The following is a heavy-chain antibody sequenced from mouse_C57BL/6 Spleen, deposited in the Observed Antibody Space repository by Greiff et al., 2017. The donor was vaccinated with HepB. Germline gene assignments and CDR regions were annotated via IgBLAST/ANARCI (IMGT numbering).Heavy chain of an antibody. CDR1: GYTFTSYW. J-gene: IGHJ4*01. D-gene: IGHD1-1*01. V-gene: IGHV1-72*01. CDR2: IDPNSGGT. CDR3: AVDYYGSSYEYYAMDY. Sequence: QVQLQQPGAELVKPGASVKLSCKASGYTFTSYWMHWVKQRPGRGLEWIGRIDPNSGGTKYNEKFKSKATLTVDKPSSTAYMQLSSLTSEDSAVYYCAVDYYGSSYEYYAMDYWGQGTSVTVSS.